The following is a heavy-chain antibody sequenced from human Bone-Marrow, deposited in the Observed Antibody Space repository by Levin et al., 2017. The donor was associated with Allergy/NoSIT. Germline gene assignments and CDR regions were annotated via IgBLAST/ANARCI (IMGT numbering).Heavy chain of an antibody. V-gene: IGHV4-31*03. CDR2: IYDSGST. Sequence: QSQTLSLTCTVSGGSIRSGGYYWSWIRQHPGKGLEWIGYIYDSGSTSYNPSLESRVAISVDTSKNQFYLKLTSLTAADTAVYYCARIPDTTSEFDYWGQGTLVTVSS. CDR3: ARIPDTTSEFDY. D-gene: IGHD5-18*01. CDR1: GGSIRSGGYY. J-gene: IGHJ4*02.